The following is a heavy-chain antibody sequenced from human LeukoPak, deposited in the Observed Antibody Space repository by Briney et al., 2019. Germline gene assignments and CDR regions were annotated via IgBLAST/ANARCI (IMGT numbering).Heavy chain of an antibody. CDR3: TTGGDSSSWSYSRPEQYYYYGMDV. V-gene: IGHV3-15*01. D-gene: IGHD6-13*01. J-gene: IGHJ6*02. CDR2: IKSKTDGGTT. Sequence: GGSLRLSCAASGFTFSNAWMSWVRQAPGKGLEWVGRIKSKTDGGTTDYAAPVKGRFTISGDDSKNTLYLQMNSLKTEDTAVYYCTTGGDSSSWSYSRPEQYYYYGMDVWGQGTTVTVSS. CDR1: GFTFSNAW.